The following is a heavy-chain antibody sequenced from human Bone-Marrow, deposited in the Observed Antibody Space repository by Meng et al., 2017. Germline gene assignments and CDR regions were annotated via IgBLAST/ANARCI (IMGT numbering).Heavy chain of an antibody. CDR2: MNPNSGNT. CDR3: AREGYYGSGSSLFQDAFDI. Sequence: ASVKVSCKASGYTFTSYDINWVRQATGQGLEWRGWMNPNSGNTGYAQKFQGRVTITRNTSISTAYMELCSLRSEDTAVYYCAREGYYGSGSSLFQDAFDIWGQGTMVTVSS. CDR1: GYTFTSYD. J-gene: IGHJ3*02. V-gene: IGHV1-8*03. D-gene: IGHD3-10*01.